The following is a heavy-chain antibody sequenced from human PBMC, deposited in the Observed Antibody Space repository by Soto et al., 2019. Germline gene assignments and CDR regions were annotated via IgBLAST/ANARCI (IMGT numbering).Heavy chain of an antibody. Sequence: PGGSLRLSCAASGFTVSSNYMSWVRQAPGKGLEWVSVIYSGGSTYYADSVKGRFTISRDNSKNTLYLQMNSLRAEDTAMYYCARVSKSYGSGSYYPYYYGMDVWGQGTTVTVSS. J-gene: IGHJ6*02. D-gene: IGHD3-10*01. CDR3: ARVSKSYGSGSYYPYYYGMDV. CDR1: GFTVSSNY. CDR2: IYSGGST. V-gene: IGHV3-53*01.